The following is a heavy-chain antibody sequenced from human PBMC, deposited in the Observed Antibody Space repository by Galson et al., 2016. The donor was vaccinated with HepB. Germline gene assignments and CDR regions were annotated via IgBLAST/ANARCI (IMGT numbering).Heavy chain of an antibody. CDR2: IKQDESEK. Sequence: SLRLSCATSGFTFTSFWMRWVRQAPGKGLEWVASIKQDESEKYYVDSVKGRFTISRDNAKNSLYLQMDSLRAEDTAVYYCARDKRLWLVWGQGTLVTVSS. D-gene: IGHD5-18*01. CDR1: GFTFTSFW. CDR3: ARDKRLWLV. J-gene: IGHJ4*02. V-gene: IGHV3-7*03.